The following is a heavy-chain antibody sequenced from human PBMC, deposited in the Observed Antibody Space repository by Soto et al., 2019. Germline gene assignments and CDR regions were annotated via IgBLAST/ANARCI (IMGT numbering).Heavy chain of an antibody. D-gene: IGHD3-10*01. CDR2: MKQDGSEK. Sequence: PGGSLRLSCAASGFTFSSYWMSWVRQAPGKGLEWVANMKQDGSEKYYVDSVKGRFTISRDNAKNSLYLQMNSLRAEDTAVYYCVRVGGWYYYYYMDVSGKGTTVTVSS. CDR1: GFTFSSYW. J-gene: IGHJ6*03. CDR3: VRVGGWYYYYYMDV. V-gene: IGHV3-7*01.